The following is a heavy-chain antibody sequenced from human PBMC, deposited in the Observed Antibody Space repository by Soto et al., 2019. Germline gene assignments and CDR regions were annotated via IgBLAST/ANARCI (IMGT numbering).Heavy chain of an antibody. CDR3: AGKPNALYYFDF. J-gene: IGHJ4*02. CDR2: IHNSGIP. CDR1: GGSISSHDYY. Sequence: LTCTASGGSISSHDYYWSWMRQHPARGLEWIGYIHNSGIPYYSPSLRSRVTISVDTSQNQVSLELRSVTAADTAVYYCAGKPNALYYFDFWGQGTLVT. V-gene: IGHV4-31*03. D-gene: IGHD2-8*01.